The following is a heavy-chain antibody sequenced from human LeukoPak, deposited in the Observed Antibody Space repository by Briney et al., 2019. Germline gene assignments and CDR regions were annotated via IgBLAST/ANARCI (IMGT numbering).Heavy chain of an antibody. Sequence: SETLSLTCTVSGGSISSSNYYWGWIRQPPGKGLEWIGSIYYSGSTYYNPSLKSRVTISVDTSKNQFSLKLSSVTAADTAVYYCARVCFHYGSGSYYVDYWGQGTLVTVSS. CDR3: ARVCFHYGSGSYYVDY. D-gene: IGHD3-10*01. V-gene: IGHV4-39*07. CDR1: GGSISSSNYY. CDR2: IYYSGST. J-gene: IGHJ4*02.